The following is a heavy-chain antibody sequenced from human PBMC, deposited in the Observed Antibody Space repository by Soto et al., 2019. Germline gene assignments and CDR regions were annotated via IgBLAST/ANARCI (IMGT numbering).Heavy chain of an antibody. V-gene: IGHV5-51*01. D-gene: IGHD3-10*01. J-gene: IGHJ4*02. CDR1: GYTFIYFW. Sequence: XESLKSSCQASGYTFIYFWVAWVRQVPGKGLEWMGVIYPGASDIRYSPSFEGHVTISADKSTNTAYLQWSSLEAADTAIYYCARQGTSRGSDYAAFDSWGPGTLATVSS. CDR3: ARQGTSRGSDYAAFDS. CDR2: IYPGASDI.